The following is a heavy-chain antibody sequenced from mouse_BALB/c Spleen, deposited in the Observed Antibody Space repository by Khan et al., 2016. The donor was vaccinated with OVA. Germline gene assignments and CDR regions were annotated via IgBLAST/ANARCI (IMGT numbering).Heavy chain of an antibody. V-gene: IGHV5-9*03. CDR2: ISSGGDNT. CDR1: GFTFSTYT. D-gene: IGHD2-5*01. J-gene: IGHJ3*01. Sequence: EVQLVESGGGLVKPGGSLKLSCAASGFTFSTYTMSWVRQTPEKRLEWVATISSGGDNTYYPDSVKGRFTISRDNAKNTLYLQLSSLRSEDTAFYHCGRSNYSTFAYWGQGTLVTVSA. CDR3: GRSNYSTFAY.